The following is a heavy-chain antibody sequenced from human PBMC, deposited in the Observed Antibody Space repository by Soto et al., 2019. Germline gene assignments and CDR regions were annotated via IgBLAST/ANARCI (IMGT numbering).Heavy chain of an antibody. CDR1: GGTFSSFA. J-gene: IGHJ4*02. CDR2: VIPLFGPP. Sequence: VQVVQSGAEVKKPGSSVKVSCKASGGTFSSFAFTWVRQASGQGLEWMGGVIPLFGPPTYSQNFQGRVTITAVASTGTVYMELSSLTSDDTALYFCATDLVGSAGPYYFAWWGQGTLVTVSS. D-gene: IGHD3-10*01. CDR3: ATDLVGSAGPYYFAW. V-gene: IGHV1-69*12.